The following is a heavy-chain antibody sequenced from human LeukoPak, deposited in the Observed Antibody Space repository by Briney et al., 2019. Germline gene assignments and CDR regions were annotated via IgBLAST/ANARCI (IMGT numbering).Heavy chain of an antibody. D-gene: IGHD3-16*02. V-gene: IGHV1-69*04. Sequence: ASVKVSCKASGGTFSSYTISWVRQAPGQGLEWMGRIIPILGIANYAQKFQGRVTITADKSTSTAYMELSSLRSEDTAVYYCARDLFSYDYVWGSYRAALGYWGQGTQVTVSS. CDR3: ARDLFSYDYVWGSYRAALGY. CDR1: GGTFSSYT. J-gene: IGHJ4*02. CDR2: IIPILGIA.